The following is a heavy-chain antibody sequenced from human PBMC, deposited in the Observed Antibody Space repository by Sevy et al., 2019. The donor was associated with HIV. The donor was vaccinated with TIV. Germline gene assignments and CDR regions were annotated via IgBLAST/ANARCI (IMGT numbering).Heavy chain of an antibody. CDR3: STDSKKRWLSARLDY. J-gene: IGHJ4*02. Sequence: GGALRLCCAASGFTFSNAWMSWVRQAPGKGLEWVGRIKSKTDGGTTDYAAPVKGRFTISGDDSKNTLYLRMNSLKTEDTAIYYCSTDSKKRWLSARLDYWGQGTLVTVSS. CDR1: GFTFSNAW. CDR2: IKSKTDGGTT. V-gene: IGHV3-15*01. D-gene: IGHD3-16*01.